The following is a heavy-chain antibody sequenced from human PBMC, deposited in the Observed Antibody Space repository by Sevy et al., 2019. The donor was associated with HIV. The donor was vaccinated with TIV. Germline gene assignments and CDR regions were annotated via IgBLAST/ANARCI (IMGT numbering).Heavy chain of an antibody. CDR1: GFRFSDHD. D-gene: IGHD1-26*01. CDR2: ISRSGTII. V-gene: IGHV3-11*01. CDR3: MSDYSGTYHKNYCAY. Sequence: GGSLRLSCAASGFRFSDHDMSWIRQAPGKGLEWVAYISRSGTIIYYADSVRGRFTISRDNAKNSLFLQMNSLRVEDTAMYYCMSDYSGTYHKNYCAYGGQGTLVTVSS. J-gene: IGHJ4*02.